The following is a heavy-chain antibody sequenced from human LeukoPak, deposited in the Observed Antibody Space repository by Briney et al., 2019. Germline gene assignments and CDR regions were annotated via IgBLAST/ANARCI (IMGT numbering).Heavy chain of an antibody. CDR3: AKGDEYNYDNWFDP. CDR2: ISDSGGST. J-gene: IGHJ5*02. Sequence: PGGSLRVSCAASGFTFNNYALSWVRQAPGKGLEWVSAISDSGGSTYYADSVKGRFTISRDNSQNTLYLQMNSLRAEDTAVYYCAKGDEYNYDNWFDPWGQGTLVTVSS. D-gene: IGHD5-24*01. CDR1: GFTFNNYA. V-gene: IGHV3-23*01.